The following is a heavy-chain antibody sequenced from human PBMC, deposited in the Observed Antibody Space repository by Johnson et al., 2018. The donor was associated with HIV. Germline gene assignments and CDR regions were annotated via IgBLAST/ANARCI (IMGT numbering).Heavy chain of an antibody. CDR3: TTGDCSGGSCHAFDI. CDR2: INWNGGST. J-gene: IGHJ3*02. CDR1: GFSFEDHD. V-gene: IGHV3-20*04. Sequence: VQLAESGGGVVRPGGSLRLSCAASGFSFEDHDMSWVRQVPGKGLEWVSGINWNGGSTGYADSVKGRFSISRDNAKKSLYLRMNSLKSEDMAVYYCTTGDCSGGSCHAFDIWGQGTMVTVSS. D-gene: IGHD2-15*01.